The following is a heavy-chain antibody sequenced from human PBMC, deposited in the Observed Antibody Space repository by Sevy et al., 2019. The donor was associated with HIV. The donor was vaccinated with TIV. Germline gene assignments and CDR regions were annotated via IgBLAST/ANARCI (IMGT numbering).Heavy chain of an antibody. J-gene: IGHJ4*02. V-gene: IGHV3-7*01. D-gene: IGHD5-12*01. CDR1: GFTFSNFW. CDR2: IKTDGSEK. Sequence: GGSLRLSCAASGFTFSNFWMSWVRQVPGKGLEWVANIKTDGSEKYYVDSVKGRFTISRDNAKNSVYLQMNSLRTEDTAVYYCERDIVWCVASTDYWGQGTLVTVSS. CDR3: ERDIVWCVASTDY.